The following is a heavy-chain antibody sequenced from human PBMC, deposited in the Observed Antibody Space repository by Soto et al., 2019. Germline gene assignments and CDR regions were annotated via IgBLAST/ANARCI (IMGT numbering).Heavy chain of an antibody. CDR2: IYSGGST. CDR3: AREGGGRRYDY. J-gene: IGHJ4*02. CDR1: GFTVSSNY. V-gene: IGHV3-66*01. Sequence: EVQLVESGGGLVQPGGSLRLSCAASGFTVSSNYMSWVRQAPGKGLEWVSVIYSGGSTYYADSVKGRFTISRDNSKNTRYLQMNSLGAEDTAVYYCAREGGGRRYDYWGQGTLVTVSS. D-gene: IGHD1-26*01.